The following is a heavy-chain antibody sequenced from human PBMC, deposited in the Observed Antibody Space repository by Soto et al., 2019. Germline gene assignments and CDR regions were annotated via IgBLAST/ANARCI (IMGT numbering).Heavy chain of an antibody. CDR1: GYTFTSYG. V-gene: IGHV1-18*01. D-gene: IGHD6-19*01. CDR3: ARGSGEVAGNPTAGYFDY. Sequence: ASVKVSCKASGYTFTSYGISWVRQAPGQGLEWMGWISAYNGNTNYAQKLQGRVTMTTDTSTSTAYMELRSLRSDDTAVYYCARGSGEVAGNPTAGYFDYWGQGTLVTVSS. CDR2: ISAYNGNT. J-gene: IGHJ4*02.